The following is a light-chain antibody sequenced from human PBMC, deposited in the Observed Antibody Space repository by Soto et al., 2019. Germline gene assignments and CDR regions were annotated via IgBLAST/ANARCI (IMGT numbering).Light chain of an antibody. Sequence: DIQMTQSPSTLSASVGDRVTINCRASKSISSWLAWYHQKPGKAPKLLIYDASSLESGVPSRFSGHGSGTEFTLTISSLQPDDSASYYCQQYNSYSKTFGQGTKVDIK. CDR1: KSISSW. V-gene: IGKV1-5*01. CDR2: DAS. J-gene: IGKJ1*01. CDR3: QQYNSYSKT.